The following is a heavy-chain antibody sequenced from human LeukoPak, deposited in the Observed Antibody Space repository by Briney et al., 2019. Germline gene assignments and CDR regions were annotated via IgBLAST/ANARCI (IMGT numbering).Heavy chain of an antibody. D-gene: IGHD1-1*01. CDR2: MNRKSDNT. J-gene: IGHJ4*02. CDR3: ARSHETRNGFDF. Sequence: GASVKVSCKASGYTFTGYYIHWVRQATGQGLEWMGWMNRKSDNTQYARKFQGRITMTRDTSTSTAYMELSSLRSEDTAIYFCARSHETRNGFDFWGQGTLLTVSS. CDR1: GYTFTGYY. V-gene: IGHV1-2*02.